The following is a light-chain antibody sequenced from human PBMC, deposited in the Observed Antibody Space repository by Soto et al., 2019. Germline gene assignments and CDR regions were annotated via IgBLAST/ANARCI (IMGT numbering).Light chain of an antibody. CDR1: QSVLYSSNNKNY. CDR2: WAS. J-gene: IGKJ1*01. Sequence: DIVMTQSPDSLAVSLGERATIDCKSSQSVLYSSNNKNYLAWYQQKPGQPPKLLIYWASTRESGVPDRFSGSGSETDFTLTISSLQAEDVAVYYCQPYYITTPTFGQGTKVEI. V-gene: IGKV4-1*01. CDR3: QPYYITTPT.